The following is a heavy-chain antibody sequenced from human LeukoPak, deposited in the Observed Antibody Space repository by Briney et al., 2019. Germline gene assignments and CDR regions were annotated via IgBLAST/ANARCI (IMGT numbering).Heavy chain of an antibody. Sequence: PSETLSLTCTVSGGSISTYYWTWIRQPPGKGLEWIGHIYYSGSTNYNPSLKSRVTISEDTSKNQFSLKLRSVTAADTAVYYCARGDRSLGQRVDYWGQGTLVTVSS. CDR2: IYYSGST. V-gene: IGHV4-59*01. D-gene: IGHD6-25*01. CDR3: ARGDRSLGQRVDY. CDR1: GGSISTYY. J-gene: IGHJ4*02.